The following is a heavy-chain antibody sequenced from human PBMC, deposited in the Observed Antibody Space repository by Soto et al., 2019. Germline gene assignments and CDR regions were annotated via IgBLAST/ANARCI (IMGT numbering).Heavy chain of an antibody. CDR1: GGSISNYY. D-gene: IGHD2-15*01. J-gene: IGHJ4*02. V-gene: IGHV4-59*01. CDR2: IFYSGST. Sequence: SETLSLTCTVSGGSISNYYWSWIRQPPGRGLEWIGHIFYSGSTNYNPALKSRVTISVDTSKSQFSLKLSSVTAADTAVYYCAKGEWSYCRGGSCYYFDYWGQGTVVTVSS. CDR3: AKGEWSYCRGGSCYYFDY.